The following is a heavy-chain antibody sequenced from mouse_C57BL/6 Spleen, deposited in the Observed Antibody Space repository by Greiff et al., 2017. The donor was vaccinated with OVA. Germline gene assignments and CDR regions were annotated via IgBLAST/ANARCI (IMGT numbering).Heavy chain of an antibody. J-gene: IGHJ3*01. V-gene: IGHV5-12*01. CDR2: ISNGGGST. CDR1: GFTFSDYY. D-gene: IGHD1-1*01. Sequence: EVMLVESGGGLVQPGGSLKLSCAASGFTFSDYYMYWVRQTPEKRLEWVAYISNGGGSTYYPDTVKGRFTISRDNAKNTLYLQMSRLKSEDTAMYYCARQGSSYGGTWFAYWGQGTLVTVSA. CDR3: ARQGSSYGGTWFAY.